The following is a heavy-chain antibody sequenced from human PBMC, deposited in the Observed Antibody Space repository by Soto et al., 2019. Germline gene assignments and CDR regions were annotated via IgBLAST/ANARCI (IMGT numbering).Heavy chain of an antibody. CDR2: INHSGST. Sequence: PSETLSLICAVYGGSFSGYYWSWIRQPPGKGLEWIGEINHSGSTNYNPSLKSRVTISVDTSKNQFSLKLSSVTAADTAVYYCARAGYLKTYYYDSSGYYRSGYYYYGMDVWGQGTTVTVSS. V-gene: IGHV4-34*01. D-gene: IGHD3-22*01. J-gene: IGHJ6*02. CDR3: ARAGYLKTYYYDSSGYYRSGYYYYGMDV. CDR1: GGSFSGYY.